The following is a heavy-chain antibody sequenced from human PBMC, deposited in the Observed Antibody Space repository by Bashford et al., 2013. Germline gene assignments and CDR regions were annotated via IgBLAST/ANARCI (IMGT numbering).Heavy chain of an antibody. CDR2: IGSNSHTI. Sequence: SGGSLRLSCAASGFTFSSYWMAWIRQAPGKGLEWVSYIGSNSHTIYYADSVKGRFTISRDNSKNTLYLQMNSVRAEDTAVYYCAKQGYSRSFASFDMWGQGTKVTVSS. V-gene: IGHV3-23*01. CDR3: AKQGYSRSFASFDM. D-gene: IGHD6-6*01. CDR1: GFTFSSYW. J-gene: IGHJ3*02.